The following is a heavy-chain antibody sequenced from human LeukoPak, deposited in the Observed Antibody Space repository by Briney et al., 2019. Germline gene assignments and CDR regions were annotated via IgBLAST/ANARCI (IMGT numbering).Heavy chain of an antibody. D-gene: IGHD3-22*01. J-gene: IGHJ6*03. CDR3: ARRGRSSGRNYYYYYYMDV. Sequence: SETLSLTCTVSGYSISSGFYWSWIRPPPGKGLEWIGEINHSGSTNYNPSLKSRVTISVDTSKNQFSLKLSSVTAADTAVYYCARRGRSSGRNYYYYYYMDVWGKGTTVTISS. CDR1: GYSISSGFY. CDR2: INHSGST. V-gene: IGHV4-38-2*02.